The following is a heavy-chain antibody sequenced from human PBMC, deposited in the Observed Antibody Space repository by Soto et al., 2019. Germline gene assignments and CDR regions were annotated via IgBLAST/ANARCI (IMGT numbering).Heavy chain of an antibody. CDR1: GGSVSSGSYY. Sequence: QVQLQESGPGLVKPSETLSLTCTVSGGSVSSGSYYWSWIRQPPGKGLEWIGYIYYSGSTNYNPSLQSRVTISVDTSKNQFSLKLSSVTAADTAVYYCARDSSGFIDYWGQGTLVTVSS. V-gene: IGHV4-61*01. D-gene: IGHD3-22*01. CDR3: ARDSSGFIDY. CDR2: IYYSGST. J-gene: IGHJ4*02.